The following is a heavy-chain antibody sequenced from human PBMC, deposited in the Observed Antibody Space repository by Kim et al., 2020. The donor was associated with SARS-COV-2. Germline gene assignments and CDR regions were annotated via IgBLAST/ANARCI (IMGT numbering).Heavy chain of an antibody. CDR3: ARRSGSSWYYDLVNY. D-gene: IGHD6-13*01. Sequence: PSLKSRVTISVDTSKNQFSLKLSSVTAADTAVYYCARRSGSSWYYDLVNYWGQGTLVTVSS. V-gene: IGHV4-39*01. J-gene: IGHJ4*02.